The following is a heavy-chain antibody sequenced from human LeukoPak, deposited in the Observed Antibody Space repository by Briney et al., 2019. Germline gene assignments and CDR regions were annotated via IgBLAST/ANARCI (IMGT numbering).Heavy chain of an antibody. V-gene: IGHV3-7*03. Sequence: GGFLRLSCAASGFTFSSYWMNWVRQAPGKGLEWVANIKEDGSEKYYVDSVKGRFSISRDNAKNSLYLQMNSLRAEDTAVYYCARDRGYEIFDYWGQGTLVTVSS. CDR1: GFTFSSYW. CDR3: ARDRGYEIFDY. CDR2: IKEDGSEK. D-gene: IGHD5-12*01. J-gene: IGHJ4*02.